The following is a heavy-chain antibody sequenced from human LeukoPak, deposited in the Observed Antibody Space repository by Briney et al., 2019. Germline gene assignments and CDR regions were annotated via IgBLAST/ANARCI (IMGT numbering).Heavy chain of an antibody. Sequence: GGSLRLSCAASGFTFSSYWMSWVRQAPGKGLEWVANIKQDGSEKYYADSVKGRFTISRDNAKNSLYLQMNSLRAEDTAVYYCARDGTDILTGYYSGMDVWGKGTTVTVSS. J-gene: IGHJ6*04. D-gene: IGHD3-9*01. CDR1: GFTFSSYW. CDR3: ARDGTDILTGYYSGMDV. V-gene: IGHV3-7*03. CDR2: IKQDGSEK.